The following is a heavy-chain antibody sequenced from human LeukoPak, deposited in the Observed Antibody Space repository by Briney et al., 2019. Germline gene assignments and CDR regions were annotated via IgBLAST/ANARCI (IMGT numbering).Heavy chain of an antibody. CDR2: IKADGSEK. CDR1: GFAFRNYE. J-gene: IGHJ4*02. Sequence: GGSLRLSCAASGFAFRNYEMNWVRQPPGKGLEWVANIKADGSEKYYVDSVKGRFTISRDDAKRTVDLQMDNLRAEDTAIYYCAYRNNFEYWGQGALVTVSS. V-gene: IGHV3-7*05. CDR3: AYRNNFEY. D-gene: IGHD1-26*01.